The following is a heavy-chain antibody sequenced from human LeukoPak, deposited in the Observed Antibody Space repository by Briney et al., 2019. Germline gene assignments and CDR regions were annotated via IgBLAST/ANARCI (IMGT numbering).Heavy chain of an antibody. V-gene: IGHV4-38-2*02. CDR2: INHSGST. D-gene: IGHD3-22*01. Sequence: PSETLSLTCTVSGYSISSGYYWSWIRQPPGKGLEWIGEINHSGSTNYNPSLKSRVTISVDTSKNQFSLKLSSVTAADTAVYYCARLRPHNSSGYSRGRRGYYYYMDVWGKGTTVTISS. CDR1: GYSISSGYY. CDR3: ARLRPHNSSGYSRGRRGYYYYMDV. J-gene: IGHJ6*03.